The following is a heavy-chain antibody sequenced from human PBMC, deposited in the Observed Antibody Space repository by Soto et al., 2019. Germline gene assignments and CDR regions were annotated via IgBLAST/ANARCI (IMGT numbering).Heavy chain of an antibody. J-gene: IGHJ4*02. CDR2: IYYSGST. V-gene: IGHV4-31*03. D-gene: IGHD1-26*01. CDR3: AREEGELLDY. CDR1: GGSISSGGYY. Sequence: SETLSLTCTVSGGSISSGGYYWSWIRQHPGKGLEWIGYIYYSGSTYYNPSLKSRVTISVDTSKNQFSLKLSSVTAADTAVYYCAREEGELLDYWGQGTLVTVSS.